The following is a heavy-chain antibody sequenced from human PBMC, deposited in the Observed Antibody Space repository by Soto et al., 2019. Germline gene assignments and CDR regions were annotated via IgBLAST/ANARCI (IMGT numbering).Heavy chain of an antibody. CDR3: TRDDVYCVGGCCYGVPREV. Sequence: EVQLVESGGGLVQPGGSLRLSCAASGFTVSTKYMSWVRQAPGKGLEWVSLIQSGGSTYYAGSVEGRFTISRDNSENMLFRRMNSLRVEDTAMYYCTRDDVYCVGGCCYGVPREVWGKGTTFTVSA. CDR2: IQSGGST. J-gene: IGHJ6*04. CDR1: GFTVSTKY. V-gene: IGHV3-66*01. D-gene: IGHD2-15*01.